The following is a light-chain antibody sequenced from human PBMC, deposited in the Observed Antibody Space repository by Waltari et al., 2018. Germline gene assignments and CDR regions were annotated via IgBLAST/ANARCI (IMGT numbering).Light chain of an antibody. CDR3: CSYAGSSTDVV. CDR2: EGS. J-gene: IGLJ2*01. CDR1: SSVVGSYNL. V-gene: IGLV2-23*01. Sequence: QSALTQPASVSGYPGQSLTISCPGTSSVVGSYNLVSWYQQHPGKAPKLLIYEGSKRPSGVSNRFSGSKSGNTASLTISGLQAEDEADYYCCSYAGSSTDVVFGGGTKLTVL.